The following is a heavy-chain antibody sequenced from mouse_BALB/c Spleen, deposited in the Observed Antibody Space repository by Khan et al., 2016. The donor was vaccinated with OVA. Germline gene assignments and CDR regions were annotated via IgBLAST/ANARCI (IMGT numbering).Heavy chain of an antibody. Sequence: QIQLVQSGPELKKPGETVKISCKASGYTFTNYGMNWVKQSPGKALKWMVWINTYTGEPTYADDFKGRFAFSLETSASTAYLQINNLKNEDTATYYCARPPYFSYTLDYWGQGTTVTVSS. CDR2: INTYTGEP. CDR1: GYTFTNYG. V-gene: IGHV9-3-1*01. CDR3: ARPPYFSYTLDY. D-gene: IGHD2-10*01. J-gene: IGHJ4*01.